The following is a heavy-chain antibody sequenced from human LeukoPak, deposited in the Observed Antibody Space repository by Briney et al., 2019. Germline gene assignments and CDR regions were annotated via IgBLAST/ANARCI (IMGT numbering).Heavy chain of an antibody. CDR3: ARFLMSIVVVPAANELCFDY. CDR2: ISAYNGNT. D-gene: IGHD2-2*01. V-gene: IGHV1-18*01. Sequence: ASVKVSCKASGYTFTSYGISWVRQAPGQGLEWMGWISAYNGNTNYAQKLQGRVTMTTDTSTSTAYMELRSLRSDDTAVYYCARFLMSIVVVPAANELCFDYWGQGALVTVSS. J-gene: IGHJ4*02. CDR1: GYTFTSYG.